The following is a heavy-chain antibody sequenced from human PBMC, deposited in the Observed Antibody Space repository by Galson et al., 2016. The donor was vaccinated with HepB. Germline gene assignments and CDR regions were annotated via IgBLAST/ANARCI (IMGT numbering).Heavy chain of an antibody. Sequence: TLSLTCTVSGGSISSADYYWSWIRQPPGKGLEWIGYIYYSGSTYYNPSLKSRVTISVDTSTKQFSLKLSSVTAADTALYYCASSMLYDAFDIWGQGTMVTVSS. CDR3: ASSMLYDAFDI. CDR1: GGSISSADYY. CDR2: IYYSGST. J-gene: IGHJ3*02. D-gene: IGHD2-8*01. V-gene: IGHV4-30-4*01.